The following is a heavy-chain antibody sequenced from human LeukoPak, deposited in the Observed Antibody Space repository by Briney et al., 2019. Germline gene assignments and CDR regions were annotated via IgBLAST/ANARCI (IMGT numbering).Heavy chain of an antibody. V-gene: IGHV3-11*01. CDR1: GFTFSDYY. CDR3: ARVPIGGGYCSGGSCYSTYYYGMDV. CDR2: ISSSGSTI. Sequence: PGGSLRLSCAASGFTFSDYYMSWIRQAPGKGLEWVSYISSSGSTIYYADSVKGRFTISRDNAKNSLYLQMNSLRAEDTAVYYCARVPIGGGYCSGGSCYSTYYYGMDVWGQGTTVTVSS. D-gene: IGHD2-15*01. J-gene: IGHJ6*02.